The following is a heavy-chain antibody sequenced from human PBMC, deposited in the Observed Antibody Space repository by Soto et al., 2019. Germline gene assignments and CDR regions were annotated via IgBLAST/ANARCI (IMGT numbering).Heavy chain of an antibody. J-gene: IGHJ5*02. V-gene: IGHV1-24*01. CDR3: ATVVEDYYDSSGYYSRFDP. Sequence: ASVKVSCKVSGYTLTVLSMHWVRQAPGKGLEWMGGFDPEDGETIYAQKFQGRVTMTEDTSTDTAYMELSSLRSEDTAVYYCATVVEDYYDSSGYYSRFDPWGQGTLLTVSS. D-gene: IGHD3-22*01. CDR1: GYTLTVLS. CDR2: FDPEDGET.